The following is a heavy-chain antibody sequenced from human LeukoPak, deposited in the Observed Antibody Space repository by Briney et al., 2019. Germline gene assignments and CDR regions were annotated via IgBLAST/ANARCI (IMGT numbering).Heavy chain of an antibody. CDR3: ARETIVVVITGPFDY. CDR2: IYYSGST. J-gene: IGHJ4*02. V-gene: IGHV4-59*12. Sequence: SETLSLTCTVSGGSITSYYWSWIRQPPGKGLEWIGYIYYSGSTNYNPSLKSRVTISVDRSKNQFSLKLRSVTAADTAVYYCARETIVVVITGPFDYWGQGTLVTVSS. D-gene: IGHD3-22*01. CDR1: GGSITSYY.